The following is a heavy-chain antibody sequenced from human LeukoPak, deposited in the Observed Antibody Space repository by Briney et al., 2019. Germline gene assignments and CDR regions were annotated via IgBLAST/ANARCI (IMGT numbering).Heavy chain of an antibody. CDR1: GFTFSSYG. CDR2: IWYDGSNK. Sequence: GRSLRLSCAASGFTFSSYGMHWVCQAPGKGLEWVAVIWYDGSNKYYADSVKGRFTISRDNSKNTLYLQMNSLRAEDTAVYYSAKDFRVGATYFDYWGQGTLVTVSS. V-gene: IGHV3-33*06. D-gene: IGHD1-26*01. CDR3: AKDFRVGATYFDY. J-gene: IGHJ4*02.